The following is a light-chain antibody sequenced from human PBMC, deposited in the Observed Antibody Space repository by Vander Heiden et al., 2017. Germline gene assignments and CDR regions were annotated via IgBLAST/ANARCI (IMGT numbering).Light chain of an antibody. V-gene: IGKV1-5*03. Sequence: DIQMTQSPSTLSASVGDRVTITCRASQSISSWLAWYQQKPGKAPKLLIYKASSLESGVPSRFSRSGSGTEFTLTISSLQPDDFATYYCQQDTSYPRTFGQWTKVEMK. CDR2: KAS. J-gene: IGKJ1*01. CDR1: QSISSW. CDR3: QQDTSYPRT.